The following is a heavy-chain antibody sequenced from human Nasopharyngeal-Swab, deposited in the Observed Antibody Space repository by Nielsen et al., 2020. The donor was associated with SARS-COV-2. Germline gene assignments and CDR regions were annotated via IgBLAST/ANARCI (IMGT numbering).Heavy chain of an antibody. CDR2: INHSGST. V-gene: IGHV4-34*01. Sequence: WIRQPPGKGLEWIGEINHSGSTNSNPSLKSRVTISVDTSKNQFSLKLSSVTAADTAVYYCARVLRGVAARPLGFGYYYYYYMDVWGKGTTVTVSS. CDR3: ARVLRGVAARPLGFGYYYYYYMDV. D-gene: IGHD6-6*01. J-gene: IGHJ6*03.